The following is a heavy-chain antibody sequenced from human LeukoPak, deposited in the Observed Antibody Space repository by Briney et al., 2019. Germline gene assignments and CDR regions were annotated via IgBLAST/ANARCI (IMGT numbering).Heavy chain of an antibody. CDR2: IYHSEST. J-gene: IGHJ5*02. CDR1: GGSISSGAYS. V-gene: IGHV4-30-2*02. Sequence: SQTLSLTCTVSGGSISSGAYSWSWIRQPPGKGLEWIGYIYHSESTYYNPSLKSRVTISVDTSKSQFSLKLTSVTAADTAVYYCARLKDLWFDPWGQGTLVTVSS. D-gene: IGHD2-15*01. CDR3: ARLKDLWFDP.